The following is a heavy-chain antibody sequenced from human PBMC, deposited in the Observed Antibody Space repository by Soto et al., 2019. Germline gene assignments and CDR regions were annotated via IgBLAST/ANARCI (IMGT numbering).Heavy chain of an antibody. CDR1: GGSATTNSYY. CDR3: VRLKVGAATD. CDR2: IYNSGST. Sequence: SETLSLTCTVSGGSATTNSYYRGWIRQPPGKGLEWIGSIYNSGSTYYNPSLKSRVTISVDTSKNQFSLKLSSVTAADTAVYYCVRLKVGAATDWGQGTLVTVSS. V-gene: IGHV4-39*01. D-gene: IGHD2-15*01. J-gene: IGHJ4*02.